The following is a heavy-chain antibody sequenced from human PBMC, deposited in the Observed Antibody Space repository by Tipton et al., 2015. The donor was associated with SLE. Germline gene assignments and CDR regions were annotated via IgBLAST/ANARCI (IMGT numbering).Heavy chain of an antibody. Sequence: TLSLTCTVSGVSISTYYWSWVRQPPGKGLEWIGYIYYSGSPNHKPSLKSRVTMSVDTSKNQFSLKLSSVTAADTAVYYCARDAGMDVWGQGITVPGSS. V-gene: IGHV4-59*01. CDR1: GVSISTYY. J-gene: IGHJ6*02. CDR2: IYYSGSP. CDR3: ARDAGMDV.